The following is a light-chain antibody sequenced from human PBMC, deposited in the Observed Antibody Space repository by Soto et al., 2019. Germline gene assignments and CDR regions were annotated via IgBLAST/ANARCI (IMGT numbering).Light chain of an antibody. V-gene: IGKV1-9*01. J-gene: IGKJ4*01. Sequence: IQLTQSPSSLTASVGDRVTITCRASQGLSSYLAWHQQKPGKAPKLLIYAASTLQTGVPSRFSGSESGTDFTLTISSLQPEDFATYYCQQVNNYPLTFGGGTKVDIK. CDR3: QQVNNYPLT. CDR2: AAS. CDR1: QGLSSY.